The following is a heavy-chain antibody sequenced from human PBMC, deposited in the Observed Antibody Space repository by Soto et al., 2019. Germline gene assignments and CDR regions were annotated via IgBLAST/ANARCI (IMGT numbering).Heavy chain of an antibody. CDR3: AHRGYMYGNWDHGYFDY. CDR2: IYWDDDK. V-gene: IGHV2-5*02. D-gene: IGHD5-18*01. Sequence: QITLKESGPPRVKPTQPLALTCTFSGFSLTTSGVGVGWIRKTPGKALEWLAVIYWDDDKRYNPSLKNRLTSTKDTSKNQVVLIMAAVDPVDTATYFCAHRGYMYGNWDHGYFDYWGQGTLVTVSS. J-gene: IGHJ4*02. CDR1: GFSLTTSGVG.